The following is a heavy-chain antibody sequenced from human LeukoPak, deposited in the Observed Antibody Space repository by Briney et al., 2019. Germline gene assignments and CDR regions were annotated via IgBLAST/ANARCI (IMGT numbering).Heavy chain of an antibody. V-gene: IGHV3-7*01. J-gene: IGHJ4*02. CDR1: GFTFSIYG. CDR2: IKQDGNEK. CDR3: ARDTLGEGEDANYAVYYFDY. D-gene: IGHD4/OR15-4a*01. Sequence: GGSLRLSCAASGFTFSIYGMSWVRQAPGKGLEWVANIKQDGNEKYYADSVKGRFTISRDNGKNSLDLQMNSLRADDTAVYYCARDTLGEGEDANYAVYYFDYWGQGTVVTVSS.